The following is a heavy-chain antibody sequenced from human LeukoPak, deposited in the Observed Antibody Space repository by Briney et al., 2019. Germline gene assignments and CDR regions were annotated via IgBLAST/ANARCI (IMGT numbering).Heavy chain of an antibody. CDR1: GFTFSSYA. Sequence: PGRSLRLSCAASGFTFSSYAMHWVRQAPGKGLEWVAVISYDGSNEYYADSVKGRFTISRDNSKNTLYLQMNSLRAEDTAVYYCASDLEYCSSTSCLSNGIGYWGQGTLVTVSS. D-gene: IGHD2-2*01. CDR2: ISYDGSNE. V-gene: IGHV3-30-3*01. CDR3: ASDLEYCSSTSCLSNGIGY. J-gene: IGHJ4*02.